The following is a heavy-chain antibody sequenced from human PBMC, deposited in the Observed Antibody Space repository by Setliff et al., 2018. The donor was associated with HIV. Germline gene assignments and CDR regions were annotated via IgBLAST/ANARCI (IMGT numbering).Heavy chain of an antibody. Sequence: SETLSLTCAVYGGSFSSYYWSWIRQPPGKGLEWIGDINHSGSTNYNPSLKSRVTISVDTSKNQFSLKVSSVTAADTAVYYCARERSLITNRRYFDSWGQGTLVTVSS. D-gene: IGHD1-1*01. CDR3: ARERSLITNRRYFDS. J-gene: IGHJ4*02. CDR2: INHSGST. V-gene: IGHV4-34*01. CDR1: GGSFSSYY.